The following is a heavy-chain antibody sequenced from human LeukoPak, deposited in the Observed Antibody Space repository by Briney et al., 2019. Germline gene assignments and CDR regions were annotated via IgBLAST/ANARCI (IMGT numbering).Heavy chain of an antibody. J-gene: IGHJ4*02. CDR2: ISGDGGST. V-gene: IGHV3-43*02. CDR1: GFTFDDYA. CDR3: AKDMAYSSGWYGIDY. Sequence: GGSLRLSCEASGFTFDDYAMHWVRQAPGKGLEWVSLISGDGGSTHHADSVKGRFTISRDNSKNSLYLQMNSLRTEDTAVYYCAKDMAYSSGWYGIDYWGQGTLVTVSS. D-gene: IGHD6-19*01.